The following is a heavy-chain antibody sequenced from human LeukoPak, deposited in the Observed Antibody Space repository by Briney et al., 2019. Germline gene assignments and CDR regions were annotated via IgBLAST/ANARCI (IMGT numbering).Heavy chain of an antibody. D-gene: IGHD3-16*02. Sequence: VASVKVSCKASGYSFTGYYIHWVRQAPGQGLEWMGWIDPNSGDTEYPRKFQGRVTMTRDTSISTAYMELSRLRSDDTAVYFCARGIMITFGGVIAHYNWFDPWGQGTLVTVSS. CDR2: IDPNSGDT. V-gene: IGHV1-2*02. CDR1: GYSFTGYY. J-gene: IGHJ5*02. CDR3: ARGIMITFGGVIAHYNWFDP.